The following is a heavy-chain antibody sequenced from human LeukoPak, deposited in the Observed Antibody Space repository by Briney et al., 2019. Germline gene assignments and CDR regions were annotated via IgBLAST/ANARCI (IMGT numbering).Heavy chain of an antibody. D-gene: IGHD3-22*01. CDR3: AKDRDTSGYYLGDDAFDI. J-gene: IGHJ3*02. V-gene: IGHV3-23*01. CDR1: GFTFSSYS. CDR2: ISGSGGST. Sequence: QPGGSLRLSCAASGFTFSSYSMNWVRQAPGKGLEWGSAISGSGGSTYYADSVKGRFTISRDNSKNTLYLQMNSLRAEDTAVYYCAKDRDTSGYYLGDDAFDIWGQGTMVTVSS.